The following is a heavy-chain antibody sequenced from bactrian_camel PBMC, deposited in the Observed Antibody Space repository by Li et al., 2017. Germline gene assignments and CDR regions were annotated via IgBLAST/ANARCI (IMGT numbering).Heavy chain of an antibody. V-gene: IGHV3S40*01. Sequence: VQLVESGGGLVQPGGSLRLSCAASGFTFSVYDMSWVRQAPGKGLEWVSAIKSGGGTTYYAASVKGRFTISRDNAKNTLYLQMNSLKTEDTAVYYCATGRTPVYGGSWLSDTRGQGTQVTVS. CDR3: ATGRTPVYGGSWLSDT. CDR1: GFTFSVYD. D-gene: IGHD6*01. CDR2: IKSGGGTT. J-gene: IGHJ4*01.